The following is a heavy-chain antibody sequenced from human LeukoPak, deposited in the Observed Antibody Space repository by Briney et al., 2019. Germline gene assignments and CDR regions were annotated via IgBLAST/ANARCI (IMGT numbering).Heavy chain of an antibody. D-gene: IGHD6-13*01. J-gene: IGHJ4*02. CDR1: GDDVSTKKYS. CDR3: VRLVGNSWLDY. CDR2: TYYRSQWYN. Sequence: SQTLSLTCAISGDDVSTKKYSWIGIRQSPSRRLEGLGRTYYRSQWYNDYAVSVKSRITITPDTSTNQFSQHLNSVTPDDTAVYYCVRLVGNSWLDYWGQGTLVTVSS. V-gene: IGHV6-1*01.